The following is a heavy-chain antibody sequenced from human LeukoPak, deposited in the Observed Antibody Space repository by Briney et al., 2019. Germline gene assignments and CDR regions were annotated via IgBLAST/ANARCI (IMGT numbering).Heavy chain of an antibody. CDR3: SRTLSDWGSANYYYSSYMDV. V-gene: IGHV1-2*02. D-gene: IGHD7-27*01. J-gene: IGHJ6*03. CDR1: GYTFTGYY. CDR2: SNPNSGGT. Sequence: ASVKVSCKASGYTFTGYYMHWVRQAPGQGLEWMGWSNPNSGGTNYAQKFQGRVTMTRDTSISTAYMQLSRLRSESTALYYCSRTLSDWGSANYYYSSYMDVWGKGNTVTVSS.